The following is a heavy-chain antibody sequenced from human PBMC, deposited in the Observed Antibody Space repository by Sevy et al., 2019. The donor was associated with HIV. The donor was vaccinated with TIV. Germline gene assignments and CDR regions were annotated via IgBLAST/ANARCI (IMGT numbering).Heavy chain of an antibody. D-gene: IGHD1-26*01. CDR3: ARERIVGATIHYYYGMDV. CDR2: IIPIFGTA. V-gene: IGHV1-69*13. J-gene: IGHJ6*02. CDR1: GGTFSSYA. Sequence: ASVKVSCKASGGTFSSYAISWVRQAPGQGLEWMGGIIPIFGTANYAQKFQGRVTITADESTSTAYMELSSLRSEDTAVYYCARERIVGATIHYYYGMDVWGQGTTLTVSS.